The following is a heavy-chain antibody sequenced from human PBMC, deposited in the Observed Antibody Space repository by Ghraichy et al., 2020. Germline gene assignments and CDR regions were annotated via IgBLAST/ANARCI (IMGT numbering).Heavy chain of an antibody. CDR2: ISSSSSTK. J-gene: IGHJ3*02. CDR1: GFTFTSYS. V-gene: IGHV3-48*02. Sequence: TLSLTCAASGFTFTSYSMHWVRQAPGKGLEWVSYISSSSSTKYYAESVKGRFTISRDNAKNSLYLQMNSLRDEDTAVYYCARGGLWAKFFDIWGQGTMVTVSS. D-gene: IGHD3-16*01. CDR3: ARGGLWAKFFDI.